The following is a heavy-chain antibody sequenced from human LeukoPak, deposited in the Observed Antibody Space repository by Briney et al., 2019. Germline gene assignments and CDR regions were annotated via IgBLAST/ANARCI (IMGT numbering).Heavy chain of an antibody. CDR3: ARDPLQWLVQYYFDY. V-gene: IGHV1-2*02. CDR2: INPNSGGT. J-gene: IGHJ4*02. D-gene: IGHD6-19*01. Sequence: HWVRQAPGQGLEWMGWINPNSGGTRYAQKFQGRVTMTRDTSISTAYMELSRLRSDDTAVYYCARDPLQWLVQYYFDYWGQGTLVTVSS.